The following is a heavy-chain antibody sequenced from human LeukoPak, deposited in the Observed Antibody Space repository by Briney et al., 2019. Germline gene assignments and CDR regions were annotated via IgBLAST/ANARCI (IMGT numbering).Heavy chain of an antibody. CDR1: GFTFSDYW. CDR2: ISGDGSST. Sequence: GGSLRLSCAASGFTFSDYWMHWVRQAPGKGLVWVSRISGDGSSTAYADSVKGRFTISRDNAKNTLYLQMNSLRAEDTAVYYCARPYYDILTAHTPGYAYWGQGTLVTVSS. CDR3: ARPYYDILTAHTPGYAY. D-gene: IGHD3-9*01. J-gene: IGHJ4*02. V-gene: IGHV3-74*01.